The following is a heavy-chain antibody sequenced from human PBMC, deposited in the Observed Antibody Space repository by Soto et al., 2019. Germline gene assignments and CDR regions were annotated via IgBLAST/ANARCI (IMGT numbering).Heavy chain of an antibody. CDR2: MFYSGAT. CDR1: GGSISDISYR. CDR3: ARHKSGSDWLDP. V-gene: IGHV4-39*01. Sequence: PSETLSLTCTVSGGSISDISYRWGWIRQPPGKGLQWIGCMFYSGATYYNPSLKNRVTLSVDTSNNEFSLKLVSVTAPDTAVYYCARHKSGSDWLDPWGQGTLVTVSS. J-gene: IGHJ5*02. D-gene: IGHD2-15*01.